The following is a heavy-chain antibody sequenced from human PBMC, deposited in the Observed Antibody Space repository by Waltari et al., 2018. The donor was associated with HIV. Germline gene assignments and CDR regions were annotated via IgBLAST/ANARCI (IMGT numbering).Heavy chain of an antibody. D-gene: IGHD3-3*01. CDR1: GFTFSTVG. V-gene: IGHV3-7*01. Sequence: EVQLVESGGGLVQPGGSLRLSCEASGFTFSTVGMTWVSQAPGKGLEWLANIKKDGSEKYYADSVKGRFTVSRDNNKKSLYLQMSSLRAEDTAVYYCARDLKDYDFWSPVDVWGQGTTVTVSS. CDR3: ARDLKDYDFWSPVDV. CDR2: IKKDGSEK. J-gene: IGHJ6*02.